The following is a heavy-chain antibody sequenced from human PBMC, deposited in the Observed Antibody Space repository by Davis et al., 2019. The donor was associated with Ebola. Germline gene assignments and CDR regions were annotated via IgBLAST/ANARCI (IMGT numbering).Heavy chain of an antibody. CDR1: GFTFSAYG. J-gene: IGHJ4*02. CDR3: ARVPRSGSGSYSF. CDR2: IWPDGNDK. D-gene: IGHD3-10*01. Sequence: GESLKISCAAAGFTFSAYGMHWVRQAPGKGLEWGAVIWPDGNDKEYADSVKGRFTISRDMSKKMLYLQMNSLRAEDTAVYYCARVPRSGSGSYSFWGQGTLVTVSS. V-gene: IGHV3-33*01.